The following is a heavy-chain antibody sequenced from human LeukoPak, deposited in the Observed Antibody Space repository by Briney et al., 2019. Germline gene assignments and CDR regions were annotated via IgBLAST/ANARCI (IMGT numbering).Heavy chain of an antibody. V-gene: IGHV4-59*01. Sequence: PSETLSLTCTVSGGSISSYYWSWIRQPPGKGLEWIGYIYYSGSTNYNPSLKSRVTISVDTSKNQFPLKLNSVTAADTAVYYCARGRNLEWFDYWGQGTLVTVSS. CDR2: IYYSGST. CDR3: ARGRNLEWFDY. D-gene: IGHD3-3*01. J-gene: IGHJ5*01. CDR1: GGSISSYY.